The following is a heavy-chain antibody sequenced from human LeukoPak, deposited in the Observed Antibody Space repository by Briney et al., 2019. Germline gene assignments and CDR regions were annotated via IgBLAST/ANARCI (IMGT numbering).Heavy chain of an antibody. CDR2: TYYRSKWYN. D-gene: IGHD3-10*01. CDR3: ARVEVWFGEPAAYYFDY. J-gene: IGHJ4*02. V-gene: IGHV6-1*01. CDR1: GDSVSSNSAA. Sequence: SQTLSLTCAISGDSVSSNSAAWNWIRQSPSRGLEWLGRTYYRSKWYNDYAVSVKSRITINPDTSKNQFSLQLNSVTPEDTAVYYCARVEVWFGEPAAYYFDYWGQGTLVTVSS.